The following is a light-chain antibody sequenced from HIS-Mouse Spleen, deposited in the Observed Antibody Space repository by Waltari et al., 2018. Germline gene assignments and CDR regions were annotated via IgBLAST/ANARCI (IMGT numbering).Light chain of an antibody. J-gene: IGLJ3*02. CDR2: EGS. Sequence: QSALTQPASVSGSPGQSIPIPCTGTSSAVWSYNLVPWYQQHPGKAPKLMIYEGSKRPSGVSNRFSGSKSGNTASLTISGLQAEDEADYYCCSYAGSSTYWVFGGGTKLTVL. CDR1: SSAVWSYNL. CDR3: CSYAGSSTYWV. V-gene: IGLV2-23*01.